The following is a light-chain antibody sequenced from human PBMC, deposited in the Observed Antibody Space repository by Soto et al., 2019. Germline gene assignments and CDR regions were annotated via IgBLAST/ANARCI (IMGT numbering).Light chain of an antibody. V-gene: IGLV1-40*01. CDR2: TNT. Sequence: QSVLTQPPSVSGAPGQRVTISCTGSSSNIGAGYDVYWFQQLPGTAPKFLISTNTNRPSGVPDRFSGSKSGTSASLAIAGLQAEDEADYYCQSYDNSLSGYVFGTGTKVTVL. CDR3: QSYDNSLSGYV. CDR1: SSNIGAGYD. J-gene: IGLJ1*01.